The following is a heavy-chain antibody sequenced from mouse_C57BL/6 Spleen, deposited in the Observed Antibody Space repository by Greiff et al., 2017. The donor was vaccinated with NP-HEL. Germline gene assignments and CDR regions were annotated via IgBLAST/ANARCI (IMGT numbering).Heavy chain of an antibody. CDR1: GYTFTDYY. CDR3: ARETYYYGSRTDDAMDY. V-gene: IGHV1-19*01. J-gene: IGHJ4*01. Sequence: EVQLQQSGPVLVKPGASVKMSCKASGYTFTDYYMNWVKQSHGKSLEWIGVINPYNGGTSYNQKFQGKATLTVDKSSSTAYMELNSLTSEDSAVYYCARETYYYGSRTDDAMDYWGQGTSVTVSS. D-gene: IGHD1-1*01. CDR2: INPYNGGT.